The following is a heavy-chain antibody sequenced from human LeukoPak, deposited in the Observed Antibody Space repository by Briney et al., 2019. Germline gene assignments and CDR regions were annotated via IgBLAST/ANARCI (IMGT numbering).Heavy chain of an antibody. CDR2: IRYDESNK. J-gene: IGHJ4*02. D-gene: IGHD1-26*01. CDR3: AKDLSSSGSYSSVDY. V-gene: IGHV3-30*02. Sequence: WIRQAPGKGLEWVAFIRYDESNKYYADSVKGRFTISRDNSKNALYLQMNSLRVEDTALYYCAKDLSSSGSYSSVDYWGQGTLVTVSS.